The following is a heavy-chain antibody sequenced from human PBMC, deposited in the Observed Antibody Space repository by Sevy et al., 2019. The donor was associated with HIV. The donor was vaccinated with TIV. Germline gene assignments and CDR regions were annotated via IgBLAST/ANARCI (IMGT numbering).Heavy chain of an antibody. V-gene: IGHV3-74*01. Sequence: GGSLRLSCAASGFTFSSYWMHWVRQAPGKGLVWVARIKNDGSSTGYADFVKGRFTISRDNAKNTLYLQKHSLRDGDMGAYYCTKVPGDGYNSPSFDYWGRGTLVTVSS. D-gene: IGHD5-12*01. J-gene: IGHJ4*02. CDR3: TKVPGDGYNSPSFDY. CDR2: IKNDGSST. CDR1: GFTFSSYW.